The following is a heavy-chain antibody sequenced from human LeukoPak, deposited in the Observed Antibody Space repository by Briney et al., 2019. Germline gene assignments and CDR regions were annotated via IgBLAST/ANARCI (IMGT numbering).Heavy chain of an antibody. J-gene: IGHJ4*02. D-gene: IGHD6-13*01. CDR2: IKQDGSDK. CDR1: GFTFSDYW. V-gene: IGHV3-7*03. Sequence: PGGSLRLSCAASGFTFSDYWMSWVRQAPGKGLEGVANIKQDGSDKNYADSVKGRFTILRDNAKNSLYLQMNSLRAEDTAVYYCASPFRYQLLVPYWGQGTLVTVSS. CDR3: ASPFRYQLLVPY.